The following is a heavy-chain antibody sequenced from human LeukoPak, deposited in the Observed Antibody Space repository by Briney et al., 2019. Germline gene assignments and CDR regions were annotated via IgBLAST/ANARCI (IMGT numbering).Heavy chain of an antibody. CDR3: GRGAARRWPGRDAFDI. Sequence: SQTLSLTCTVSGGSISSGSYYWSWIRQPAGKGLVWIMRIYTSGSTNYNPSLKRRVTISVDTSKNQFTLKLSSVTAADTAVYYCGRGAARRWPGRDAFDIWGQGTMVTVSS. J-gene: IGHJ3*02. CDR1: GGSISSGSYY. D-gene: IGHD4-23*01. V-gene: IGHV4-61*02. CDR2: IYTSGST.